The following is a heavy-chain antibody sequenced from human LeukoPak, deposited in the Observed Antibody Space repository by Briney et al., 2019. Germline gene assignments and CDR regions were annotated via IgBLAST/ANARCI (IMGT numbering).Heavy chain of an antibody. CDR2: INPNSGGT. CDR3: ARGGTDIVVVPAAIEIDY. Sequence: ASVKVSCKASGYTFTGYYMHWVRQAPGQGLEWMGWINPNSGGTNYAQKFQGRVTMTRDTSISTAYMELSRLRSDDTAVYYCARGGTDIVVVPAAIEIDYWGQGTLVTVS. CDR1: GYTFTGYY. V-gene: IGHV1-2*02. D-gene: IGHD2-2*01. J-gene: IGHJ4*02.